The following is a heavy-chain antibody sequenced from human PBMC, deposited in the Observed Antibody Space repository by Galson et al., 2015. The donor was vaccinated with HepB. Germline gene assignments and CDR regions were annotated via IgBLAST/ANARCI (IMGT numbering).Heavy chain of an antibody. J-gene: IGHJ4*02. CDR2: ISSSSSYI. V-gene: IGHV3-21*01. D-gene: IGHD2-2*01. Sequence: SLRLSCAASGFTFSSYSMNWVRQAPGKGLEWVSSISSSSSYIYYADSVKGRFTISRDNAKNSLYLQMNSLRAEDTAVYYCARDFQLYGSSTSCYDYWGQGTLVTVSS. CDR1: GFTFSSYS. CDR3: ARDFQLYGSSTSCYDY.